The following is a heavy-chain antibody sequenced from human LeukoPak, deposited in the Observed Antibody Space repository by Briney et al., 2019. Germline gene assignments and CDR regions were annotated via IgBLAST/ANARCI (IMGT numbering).Heavy chain of an antibody. V-gene: IGHV3-30*02. CDR1: GFTFRSYG. Sequence: PGGSLRLSCAASGFTFRSYGMHWVRQAPGKGLEWVAFIRYDGSNKYYADSVKGRFTISRDNSKNTLYLQMNSLRAEDTAVYYCSRTYYYDSSGYSDAFDIWGQGTMVTVSS. CDR3: SRTYYYDSSGYSDAFDI. J-gene: IGHJ3*02. D-gene: IGHD3-22*01. CDR2: IRYDGSNK.